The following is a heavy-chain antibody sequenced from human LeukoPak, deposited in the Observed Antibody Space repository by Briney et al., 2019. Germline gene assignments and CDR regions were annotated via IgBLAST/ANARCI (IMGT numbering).Heavy chain of an antibody. D-gene: IGHD4-17*01. V-gene: IGHV3-74*01. Sequence: GGSLRLSCAASGFTFSSYWMHWVRQAPGKGLVWVSRINSDGSSTSYADSVKGRFTISRDNAKNTLYLQMNSLRAEDTAVYYCARYGDYDEPSDAFDIWGQGTMVTVSS. CDR2: INSDGSST. CDR1: GFTFSSYW. CDR3: ARYGDYDEPSDAFDI. J-gene: IGHJ3*02.